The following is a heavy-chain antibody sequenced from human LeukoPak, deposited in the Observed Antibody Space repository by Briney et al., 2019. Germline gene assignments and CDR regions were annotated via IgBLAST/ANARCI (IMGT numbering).Heavy chain of an antibody. CDR3: ATSTMATITSYDAFDI. CDR1: GGSISSYY. Sequence: SETLSLTCTVSGGSISSYYWSWIRQPPGKGLEWIGYIYYSGSTNYNPSLKSRVTISVDTSKNQFSLKLSSVTAADTAVYYCATSTMATITSYDAFDIWGQGIMVTVSS. V-gene: IGHV4-59*08. D-gene: IGHD5-24*01. J-gene: IGHJ3*02. CDR2: IYYSGST.